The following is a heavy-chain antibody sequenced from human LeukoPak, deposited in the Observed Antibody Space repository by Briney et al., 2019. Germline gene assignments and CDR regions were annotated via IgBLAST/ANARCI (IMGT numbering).Heavy chain of an antibody. D-gene: IGHD2-2*02. V-gene: IGHV4-34*01. CDR1: GGSFSGYY. CDR3: ANIVVVPAAISGTGWFDP. J-gene: IGHJ5*02. Sequence: PSETLSLTCAVYGGSFSGYYWSWIRQPPGKGLEWIGEINHSGSTNYNPSLMSRVTISVDTSKNQFSLKLSSVTAAGTAVYYCANIVVVPAAISGTGWFDPWGQGTLVTVSS. CDR2: INHSGST.